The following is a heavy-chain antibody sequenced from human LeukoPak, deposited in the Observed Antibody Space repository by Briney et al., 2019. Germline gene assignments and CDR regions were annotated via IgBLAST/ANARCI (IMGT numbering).Heavy chain of an antibody. V-gene: IGHV3-74*01. J-gene: IGHJ4*02. Sequence: GGSLRLSCAASGFTFKLYWMHWVRQVPGKRPVWVSRINDDGSDTIYADSVKGRFTISRDNSKNTLYLQMNSLRAEDTAVYYCARDLAGWGQGTLVTVSS. CDR3: ARDLAG. CDR2: INDDGSDT. CDR1: GFTFKLYW.